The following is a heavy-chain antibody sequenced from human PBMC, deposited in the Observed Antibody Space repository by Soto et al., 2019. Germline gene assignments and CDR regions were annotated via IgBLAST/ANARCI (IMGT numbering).Heavy chain of an antibody. D-gene: IGHD3-16*02. V-gene: IGHV3-73*01. Sequence: EVQLVESGGGLVQPGGSLKLSCAASGFTVSGSAVHWVRQASGKGLEWVGRIRSKTNSYATAYAASVKGRFTISRDDSKNTAYLQMNSLKTEDTAVYYWTGHLGELSFPSALDMWGQGTMVTVSS. J-gene: IGHJ3*02. CDR3: TGHLGELSFPSALDM. CDR1: GFTVSGSA. CDR2: IRSKTNSYAT.